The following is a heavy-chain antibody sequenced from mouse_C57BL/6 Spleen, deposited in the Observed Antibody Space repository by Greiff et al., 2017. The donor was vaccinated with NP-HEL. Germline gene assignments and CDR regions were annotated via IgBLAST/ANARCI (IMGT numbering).Heavy chain of an antibody. J-gene: IGHJ3*01. CDR2: IDPSDSYT. D-gene: IGHD3-2*02. CDR1: GYTFTSYW. V-gene: IGHV1-69*01. Sequence: QVQLQQPGAELVMPGASVKLSCKASGYTFTSYWMHWVKQRPGQGLEWIGEIDPSDSYTNYNQKFKGKSTLTVDKSSSTAYMQLSSLTSEDSAVYYCARWYSSGKTWFAYWGQGTLVTVSA. CDR3: ARWYSSGKTWFAY.